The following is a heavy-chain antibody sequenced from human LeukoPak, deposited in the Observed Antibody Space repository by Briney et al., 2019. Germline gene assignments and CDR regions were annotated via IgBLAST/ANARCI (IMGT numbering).Heavy chain of an antibody. J-gene: IGHJ5*02. V-gene: IGHV3-48*03. D-gene: IGHD6-13*01. CDR2: ISGSGSVI. CDR3: ARELKTASGTWWFDA. Sequence: GGSLRLSCAASGFTFSSHEMNWVRQAPGKGLEWVAYISGSGSVIYYADSVRGRFTISRDNAKDSLYLQMNSLRAEDTAVYYCARELKTASGTWWFDAWGQGTPVTVSS. CDR1: GFTFSSHE.